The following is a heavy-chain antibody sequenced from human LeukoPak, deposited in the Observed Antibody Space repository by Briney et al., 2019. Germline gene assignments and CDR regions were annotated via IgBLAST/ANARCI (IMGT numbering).Heavy chain of an antibody. CDR3: AVNLAYCGGDCYPFDAFDI. Sequence: ASVKVSCKASGYTFTGYYMHWVRQAPGQGLEWMGWINPNCGGTNYAQKFQGRVTMTRGTSISTAYMELSRLRSDDTAVYYCAVNLAYCGGDCYPFDAFDIWGQGTMVTVSS. J-gene: IGHJ3*02. CDR1: GYTFTGYY. V-gene: IGHV1-2*02. D-gene: IGHD2-21*02. CDR2: INPNCGGT.